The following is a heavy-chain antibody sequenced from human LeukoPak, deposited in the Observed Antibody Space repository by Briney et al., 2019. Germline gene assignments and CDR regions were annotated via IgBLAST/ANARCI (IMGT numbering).Heavy chain of an antibody. CDR3: ARDGGYYIRDIDY. D-gene: IGHD3-3*01. CDR1: GYTFTGYY. J-gene: IGHJ4*02. CDR2: INPNSGGT. Sequence: ASVKVSCKASGYTFTGYYMHWVRQAPGQGLEWMGWINPNSGGTNYAQKFQGRVTMSRDTSISTAYMELSRLRSDDTAVYYCARDGGYYIRDIDYWGQGTLVTVSS. V-gene: IGHV1-2*02.